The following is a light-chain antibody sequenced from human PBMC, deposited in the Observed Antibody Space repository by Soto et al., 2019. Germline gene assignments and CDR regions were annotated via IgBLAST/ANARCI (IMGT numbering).Light chain of an antibody. CDR3: QQYGGAPWT. V-gene: IGKV3-20*01. CDR1: QAISCHY. J-gene: IGKJ1*01. Sequence: EIGLTQSPGTLSLSSGERATLSCRASQAISCHYLAWYQQKPGQAPRLLIYGVSIRATGIPDRFSGSGSGKDFTLTITRLEPEDFAVYYCQQYGGAPWTFGQGTKVEI. CDR2: GVS.